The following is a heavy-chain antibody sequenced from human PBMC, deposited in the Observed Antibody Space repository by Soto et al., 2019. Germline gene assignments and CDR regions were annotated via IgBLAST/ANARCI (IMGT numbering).Heavy chain of an antibody. CDR1: GGSITGYY. J-gene: IGHJ4*02. CDR3: ARRNYGEEGYFFDF. D-gene: IGHD4-17*01. V-gene: IGHV4-59*08. CDR2: IYDSGTT. Sequence: QVQLRESGPGLVRPSETLSLTCTVSGGSITGYYWSWIRQPPGKGLEWIGYIYDSGTTTYNAALKSRVTTSADTSKNQFSLNLRSVTAADTAVYYCARRNYGEEGYFFDFWGQSLLVTVSS.